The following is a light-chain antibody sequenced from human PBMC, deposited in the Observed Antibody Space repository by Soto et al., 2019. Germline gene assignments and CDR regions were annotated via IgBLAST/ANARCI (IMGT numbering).Light chain of an antibody. Sequence: DIQMTQSPSSLSASVGDTVTITCRASQGISNYLAWYQQKPGQVPNLLIYAASTLQSGVPSRFSGNGSGTDFTLTISSLRPEDVATYYCQKYNNAPRTCGQGTKGEI. CDR3: QKYNNAPRT. V-gene: IGKV1-27*01. J-gene: IGKJ1*01. CDR2: AAS. CDR1: QGISNY.